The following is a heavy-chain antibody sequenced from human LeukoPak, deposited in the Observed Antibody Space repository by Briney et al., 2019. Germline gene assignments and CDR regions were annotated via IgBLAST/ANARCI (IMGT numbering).Heavy chain of an antibody. CDR3: ARDSSGWYDH. Sequence: PGGSLRLSCAASGFTVSTNYMSWVRQAPGRGLEWVSVIYAGGTTYYADSMRGRFTISRDNSKNTLYLQMNSLRDEDTAVYYCARDSSGWYDHWGQGTLVTVSS. V-gene: IGHV3-53*01. J-gene: IGHJ5*02. CDR1: GFTVSTNY. CDR2: IYAGGTT. D-gene: IGHD6-19*01.